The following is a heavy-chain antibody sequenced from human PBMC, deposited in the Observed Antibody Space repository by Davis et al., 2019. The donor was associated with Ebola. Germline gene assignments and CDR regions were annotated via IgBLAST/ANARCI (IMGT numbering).Heavy chain of an antibody. CDR2: IYYSGST. CDR3: ASSIVGATKQFDY. Sequence: MPGGSLRLSCTVSGGSISSSSYYWGWIRQPPGKGLEWIGSIYYSGSTYYNPSLKSRVTISVDTSKNQFSLKPSSVTAADTAVYYCASSIVGATKQFDYWGQGTLVTVSS. D-gene: IGHD1-26*01. V-gene: IGHV4-39*01. J-gene: IGHJ4*02. CDR1: GGSISSSSYY.